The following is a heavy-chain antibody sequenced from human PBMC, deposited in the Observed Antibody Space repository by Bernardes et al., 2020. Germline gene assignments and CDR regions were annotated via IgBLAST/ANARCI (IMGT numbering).Heavy chain of an antibody. CDR2: IIPIFGTA. Sequence: SVKVSCKASGGTFSSYAISWVRQAPGQGLEWMGGIIPIFGTANYAQKFQGRVTITADKSTSTAYMELSSLRSEDTAVYYCARVPYSSSSVRRFVGENYYYYYGMDVWGKGTTVTVSS. V-gene: IGHV1-69*06. D-gene: IGHD6-6*01. CDR1: GGTFSSYA. J-gene: IGHJ6*04. CDR3: ARVPYSSSSVRRFVGENYYYYYGMDV.